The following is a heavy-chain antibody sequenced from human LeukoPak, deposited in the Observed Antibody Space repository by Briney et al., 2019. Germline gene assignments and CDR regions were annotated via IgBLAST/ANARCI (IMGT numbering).Heavy chain of an antibody. J-gene: IGHJ4*02. CDR2: IRYDGSNK. V-gene: IGHV3-30*02. CDR3: AKDQYSSSWYSDY. CDR1: GFSVSSYA. Sequence: GGCLRLSWAAAGFSVSSYAMHWVRQAPGKGLGWVAFIRYDGSNKYYAHSVKGRFTIARDNSKNTLYLQMNSLRADDTAVYYCAKDQYSSSWYSDYWGQGTLVTVSS. D-gene: IGHD6-13*01.